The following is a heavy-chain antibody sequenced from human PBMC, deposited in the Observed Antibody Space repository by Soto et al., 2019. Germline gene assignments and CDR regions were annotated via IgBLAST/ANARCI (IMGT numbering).Heavy chain of an antibody. CDR3: AGERGPLNWFDP. Sequence: GGSLRLSCAASGFTFSSYSMNWVRQAPGKGLEWVSYISSSSSTIYYADSVKDRFTISRDNAKNSLYLQMNSLRDEDTAVYYCAGERGPLNWFDPWGQGTLVTVSS. CDR1: GFTFSSYS. CDR2: ISSSSSTI. J-gene: IGHJ5*02. V-gene: IGHV3-48*02.